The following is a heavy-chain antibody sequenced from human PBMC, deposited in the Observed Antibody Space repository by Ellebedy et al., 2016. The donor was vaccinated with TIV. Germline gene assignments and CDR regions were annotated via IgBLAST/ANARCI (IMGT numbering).Heavy chain of an antibody. CDR3: ARGGWSKDY. CDR1: GGSINSYY. CDR2: IFSSGNT. V-gene: IGHV4-59*01. Sequence: SETLSLXCTVSGGSINSYYWSWIRQLPGKGLEWIGYIFSSGNTNYSPSLKSRVTISVDTSKNQFSLQLSSVTAADTAVYYCARGGWSKDYWGQGTLVTVSS. D-gene: IGHD6-19*01. J-gene: IGHJ4*02.